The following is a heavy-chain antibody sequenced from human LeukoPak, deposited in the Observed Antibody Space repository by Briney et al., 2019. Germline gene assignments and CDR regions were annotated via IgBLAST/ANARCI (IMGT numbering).Heavy chain of an antibody. J-gene: IGHJ5*02. CDR2: IYTSGST. V-gene: IGHV4-61*02. CDR3: ARDFGPTRWFDP. Sequence: PSETLSLTCTVSGGSISSGSYYWSWIRQPAGKGLEWIGRIYTSGSTNYNPSLKSRVTISVDTSKNQFSLKLSSVTAADTAVYYCARDFGPTRWFDPWGQGTLVTVSS. CDR1: GGSISSGSYY. D-gene: IGHD3-3*01.